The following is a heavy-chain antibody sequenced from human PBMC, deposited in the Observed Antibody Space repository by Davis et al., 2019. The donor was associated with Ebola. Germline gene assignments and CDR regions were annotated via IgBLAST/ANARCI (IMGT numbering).Heavy chain of an antibody. CDR3: ARDSGNFGVVEIYYYYYMDV. D-gene: IGHD3-3*01. J-gene: IGHJ6*03. Sequence: ASVKVSCKASGYTFANYGVSWVRQAPGQGLEWMGIINPSGGSTSYAQKFQGRVTMTRDTSTSTVYMELSSLRSEDTAVYYCARDSGNFGVVEIYYYYYMDVWGQGTTVTVSS. V-gene: IGHV1-46*01. CDR1: GYTFANYG. CDR2: INPSGGST.